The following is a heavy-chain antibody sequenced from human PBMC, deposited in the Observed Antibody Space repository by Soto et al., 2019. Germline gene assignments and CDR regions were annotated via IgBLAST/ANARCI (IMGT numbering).Heavy chain of an antibody. CDR3: ARDQGAGYYFDY. D-gene: IGHD1-26*01. Sequence: QVQLVESGGGVVQPGRSLRLSCAASGFTFSSYAMHWVRQAPGKGLEWVAVISYDGSNKYYADSVKGRFTISRDNSKNTLYLQMNSLRAEDTAVYYCARDQGAGYYFDYWGQGTLVTVS. J-gene: IGHJ4*02. CDR1: GFTFSSYA. V-gene: IGHV3-30-3*01. CDR2: ISYDGSNK.